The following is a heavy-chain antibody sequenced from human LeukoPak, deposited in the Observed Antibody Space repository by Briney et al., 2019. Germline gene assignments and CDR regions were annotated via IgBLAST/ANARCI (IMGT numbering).Heavy chain of an antibody. CDR3: ARLDDDYSDYGYYYYYYMDV. V-gene: IGHV5-51*01. D-gene: IGHD4-11*01. Sequence: GESLKISCKGSGYSFTSYWIGWVRQMPGKGLEWMGIIYPGDSDTRYSPSFQGQVTISADKSISTAYLQWSSLKASDTAMYYCARLDDDYSDYGYYYYYYMDVWGKGTTVTVSS. CDR2: IYPGDSDT. CDR1: GYSFTSYW. J-gene: IGHJ6*03.